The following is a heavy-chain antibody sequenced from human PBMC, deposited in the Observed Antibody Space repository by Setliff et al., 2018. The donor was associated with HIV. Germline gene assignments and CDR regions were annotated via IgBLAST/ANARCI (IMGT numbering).Heavy chain of an antibody. Sequence: GGSLRLSCAASGFTFSTYWMNWVRQAPGKGLEWVANIEQDGSEKYYVDSVKGRFTVSRDNSKNTLYLQLNSLRAEDTAVYYCAKDRFSDSSAPGDAFDVWGVGTLVTVSS. V-gene: IGHV3-7*03. CDR2: IEQDGSEK. CDR1: GFTFSTYW. CDR3: AKDRFSDSSAPGDAFDV. J-gene: IGHJ3*01. D-gene: IGHD3-22*01.